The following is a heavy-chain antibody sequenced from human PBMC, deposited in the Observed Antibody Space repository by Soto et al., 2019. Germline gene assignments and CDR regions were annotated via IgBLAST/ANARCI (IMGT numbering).Heavy chain of an antibody. CDR2: IYYSGST. CDR3: ARENYDSSGYYKTFDY. J-gene: IGHJ4*02. CDR1: GGSISSGGYY. Sequence: QVQLQESGPGLVKPSQTLSLTCTVSGGSISSGGYYWSWIRQHPGKGLEWIGYIYYSGSTYYNPSLKSRVTISVDTSKNQFSLKLSSVTAADTAVYYCARENYDSSGYYKTFDYWGQGTLVTVSS. V-gene: IGHV4-31*03. D-gene: IGHD3-22*01.